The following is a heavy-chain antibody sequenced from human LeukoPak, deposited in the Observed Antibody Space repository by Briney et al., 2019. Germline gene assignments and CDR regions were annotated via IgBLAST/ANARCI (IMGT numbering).Heavy chain of an antibody. Sequence: GGSLRLSCAASGFTFSSYAMHWVRQAPGKGLEWVAVISYDGSNKYYADSVKGRFTISRGNSKNTLYLQMNSLRAEDTAVYYCARRKYDFWSGYFRPYYYYGMDVWGQGTTVTVSS. CDR3: ARRKYDFWSGYFRPYYYYGMDV. V-gene: IGHV3-30-3*01. CDR1: GFTFSSYA. CDR2: ISYDGSNK. J-gene: IGHJ6*02. D-gene: IGHD3-3*01.